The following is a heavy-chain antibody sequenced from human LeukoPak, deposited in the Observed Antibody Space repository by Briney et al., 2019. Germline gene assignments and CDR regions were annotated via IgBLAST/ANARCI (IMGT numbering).Heavy chain of an antibody. Sequence: ASVKVSCKASGYTFTSYDINWVRQATGQGLEWMGWMNPNSGNTGYAQKFQGRVTMTRNTSISTAYMELSSLRSEDTAVYYCARPRRYCSGGSCYYFDHWGQGTLVTVSS. CDR3: ARPRRYCSGGSCYYFDH. J-gene: IGHJ4*02. D-gene: IGHD2-15*01. CDR1: GYTFTSYD. V-gene: IGHV1-8*01. CDR2: MNPNSGNT.